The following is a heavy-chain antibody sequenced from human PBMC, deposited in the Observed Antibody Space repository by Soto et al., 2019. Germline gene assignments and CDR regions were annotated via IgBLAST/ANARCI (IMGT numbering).Heavy chain of an antibody. J-gene: IGHJ4*02. V-gene: IGHV1-69*06. CDR2: IIPIFGTP. CDR1: GGTFSNYA. D-gene: IGHD1-26*01. CDR3: ARGWETVGTTTPFAY. Sequence: QVQLVQSGAEVKKPGSSVKVSCKASGGTFSNYAISWVRQAPGQGLEWMGGIIPIFGTPNYAQKFQGRVTITADKSTSTAYLEARNLRSDDTAVYYCARGWETVGTTTPFAYWGQGTLVTVSS.